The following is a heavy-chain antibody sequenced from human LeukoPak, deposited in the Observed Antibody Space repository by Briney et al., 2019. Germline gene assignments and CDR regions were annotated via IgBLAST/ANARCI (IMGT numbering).Heavy chain of an antibody. D-gene: IGHD1-26*01. CDR3: ARARGSGSYYVPFDY. Sequence: ASVKVSCKASGYTFTSYGISWVRQAPGQGLEWMGWISAYNGNTNYAQKLQGRVTMTTDTSTSTAYMELRSLRSDDTAVYYCARARGSGSYYVPFDYWGQGTLVTVSS. J-gene: IGHJ4*02. CDR1: GYTFTSYG. V-gene: IGHV1-18*01. CDR2: ISAYNGNT.